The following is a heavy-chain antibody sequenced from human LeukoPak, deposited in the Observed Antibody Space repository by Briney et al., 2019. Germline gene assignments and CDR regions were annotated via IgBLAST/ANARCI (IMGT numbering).Heavy chain of an antibody. V-gene: IGHV4-34*01. CDR2: INHSGST. D-gene: IGHD6-6*01. Sequence: SETLSLTCAVYGGSFSGYYWSWIRQPPGKGLEWIGEINHSGSTNYNPSLKSRVTISVDTSKNQFSLKLSSVTAADTAVYYCARGSPAGAARPRTVRWFDPWGQGTLVTVSS. CDR1: GGSFSGYY. J-gene: IGHJ5*02. CDR3: ARGSPAGAARPRTVRWFDP.